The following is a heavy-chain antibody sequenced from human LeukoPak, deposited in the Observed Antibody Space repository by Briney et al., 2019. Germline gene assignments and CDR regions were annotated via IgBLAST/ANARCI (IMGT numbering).Heavy chain of an antibody. Sequence: SETLSLTCAVYGGSFSGYYWSWIRQPPGKGLEWIGEINHSGSTNYNPSLKSRVTISVDTSKNQFSLKLSSVTAADTAVYYCARDPTGIAALSDGFDYWGQGTLVTVSS. D-gene: IGHD6-6*01. J-gene: IGHJ4*02. CDR2: INHSGST. CDR1: GGSFSGYY. CDR3: ARDPTGIAALSDGFDY. V-gene: IGHV4-34*01.